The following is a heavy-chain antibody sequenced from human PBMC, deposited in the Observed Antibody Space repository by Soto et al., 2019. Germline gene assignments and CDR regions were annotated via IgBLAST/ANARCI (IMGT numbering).Heavy chain of an antibody. V-gene: IGHV1-69*13. Sequence: SVKVSCKASGGTFSSYAISWVRQAPGQGLEWMGGIIPIFGTANYAQKFQGRVTITADESTSTAYMELSSLRSEDTAVYYCARGSRWSGNHIPRDGHYYYGMDVWGQGTSVTVSS. CDR3: ARGSRWSGNHIPRDGHYYYGMDV. CDR2: IIPIFGTA. CDR1: GGTFSSYA. J-gene: IGHJ6*02. D-gene: IGHD3-3*01.